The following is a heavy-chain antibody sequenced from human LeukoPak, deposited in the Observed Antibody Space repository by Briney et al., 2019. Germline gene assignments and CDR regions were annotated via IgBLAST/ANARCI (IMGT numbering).Heavy chain of an antibody. V-gene: IGHV4-59*08. J-gene: IGHJ3*02. CDR1: GGSTSGHY. D-gene: IGHD4-17*01. Sequence: SETLSLTCTVSGGSTSGHYWSWSRQPPGKGLEWIGYIYYSGSANYNPSLKSRVTISVDTSKNQFSLRLSSVTAADTAVYYCARGTPTTSMKAFDIWGQGTMVTVSS. CDR3: ARGTPTTSMKAFDI. CDR2: IYYSGSA.